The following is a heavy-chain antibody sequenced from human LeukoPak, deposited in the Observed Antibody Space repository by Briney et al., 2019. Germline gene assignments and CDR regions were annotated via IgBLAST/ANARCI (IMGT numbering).Heavy chain of an antibody. J-gene: IGHJ4*02. D-gene: IGHD2-15*01. CDR1: GFTFSSCW. CDR3: ARGRGYCSGGSCDSEYYLDY. V-gene: IGHV3-74*01. CDR2: INNDGSST. Sequence: GGSLRLSCAASGFTFSSCWMHWVRQVPGKGLVWVSRINNDGSSTSYADSVKGRFTISRDNAKNTLHLQLNSLRAEDTAVYYCARGRGYCSGGSCDSEYYLDYWDQGALVTVSS.